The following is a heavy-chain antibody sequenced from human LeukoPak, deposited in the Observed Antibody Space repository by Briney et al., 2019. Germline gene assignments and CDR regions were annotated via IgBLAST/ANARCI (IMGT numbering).Heavy chain of an antibody. V-gene: IGHV4-39*01. J-gene: IGHJ6*03. CDR2: MYYTGCT. Sequence: SETLSLTCIVSGGSITSSSYYWGWIRQPPGKGLEWIGSMYYTGCTYYNPSLKSRVTISVDTSKNLFSLKPASVTAADTAVYYCARCMYYYESSSFNFYYMDAWGRGTRVTVSS. CDR3: ARCMYYYESSSFNFYYMDA. D-gene: IGHD3-22*01. CDR1: GGSITSSSYY.